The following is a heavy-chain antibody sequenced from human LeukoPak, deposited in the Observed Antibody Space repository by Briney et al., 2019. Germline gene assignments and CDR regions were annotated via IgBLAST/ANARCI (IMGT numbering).Heavy chain of an antibody. CDR3: ARDFGDLGYCSSTSCYRAFDI. CDR2: INPNSGGT. V-gene: IGHV1-2*02. Sequence: ASVKVSCKASGYTFTGYYMHWVRQAPGQGLEWMGWINPNSGGTNYAQKFQGRVTMTRDTSISTAYMELSRLRSDDTAVYYCARDFGDLGYCSSTSCYRAFDIWGQGTMVTVSS. D-gene: IGHD2-2*01. J-gene: IGHJ3*02. CDR1: GYTFTGYY.